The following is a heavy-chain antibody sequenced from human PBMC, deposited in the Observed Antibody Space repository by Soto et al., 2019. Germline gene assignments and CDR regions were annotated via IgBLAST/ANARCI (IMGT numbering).Heavy chain of an antibody. CDR3: ARRNSIAAAGGGLYYYYGMDV. D-gene: IGHD6-13*01. CDR1: GCSFTSYW. V-gene: IGHV5-51*01. Sequence: PGESLKISCRGSGCSFTSYWIGWVRQMPGKGLEWMGIICPGDSDTRYSPSFQGQVTISADKSISTAYLQWSSLKASDTAMYYCARRNSIAAAGGGLYYYYGMDVWGQGTTATVSS. J-gene: IGHJ6*02. CDR2: ICPGDSDT.